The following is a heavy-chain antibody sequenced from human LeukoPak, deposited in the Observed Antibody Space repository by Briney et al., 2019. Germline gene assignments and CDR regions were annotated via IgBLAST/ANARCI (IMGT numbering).Heavy chain of an antibody. CDR2: IRDSGGST. CDR3: AKDRQACSSSSCYYRFDY. J-gene: IGHJ4*02. Sequence: QPGGSLRLSCAASEFTFSSYAMSWVRQAPGKGLEWVSAIRDSGGSTYYADSVKGRFTISRDNSKNTVYLQMNSLRAEDTAVYYCAKDRQACSSSSCYYRFDYWGQGTLVTVSS. V-gene: IGHV3-23*01. D-gene: IGHD2-2*01. CDR1: EFTFSSYA.